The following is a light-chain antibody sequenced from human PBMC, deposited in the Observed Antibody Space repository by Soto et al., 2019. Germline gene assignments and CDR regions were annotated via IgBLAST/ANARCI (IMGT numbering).Light chain of an antibody. CDR2: YVS. CDR1: SSDVGGYNY. CDR3: TSYTGSSTLVV. Sequence: QSALTQPASVSGSPGQSITISCTGTSSDVGGYNYVSWYQQHPGKAPKIMIYYVSNRPSGVSIRFSGSTSGNTASLTISAPQDEDEPDFYCTSYTGSSTLVVFGGGTKLTVL. V-gene: IGLV2-14*01. J-gene: IGLJ2*01.